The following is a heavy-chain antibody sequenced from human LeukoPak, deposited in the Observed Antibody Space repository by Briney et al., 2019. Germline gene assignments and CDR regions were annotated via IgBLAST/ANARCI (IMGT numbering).Heavy chain of an antibody. J-gene: IGHJ4*02. D-gene: IGHD5-18*01. CDR1: GYTFTSYD. V-gene: IGHV1-8*01. CDR2: MNPNSGIT. Sequence: ASVKVSCKASGYTFTSYDINWVRQATGQGLEWMGWMNPNSGITGYAQKFQGRVTTTRNTSISTAYMELSSLRSEDTAVYYCARDRNGYSYGNLDYWGQGTLVTVSS. CDR3: ARDRNGYSYGNLDY.